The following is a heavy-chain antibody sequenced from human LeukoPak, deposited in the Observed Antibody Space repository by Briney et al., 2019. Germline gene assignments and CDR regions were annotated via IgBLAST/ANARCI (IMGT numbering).Heavy chain of an antibody. Sequence: ASVKVSCKASGYTFTGYYMHWVRQAPGQGLEWIGYMNPNSGNTVYAQKFQGRVTITTDTSITTAYMELSNLKSEDTAMYYCVREGLDYWGQGTLVTVSS. CDR1: GYTFTGYY. J-gene: IGHJ4*02. CDR2: MNPNSGNT. CDR3: VREGLDY. V-gene: IGHV1-8*03.